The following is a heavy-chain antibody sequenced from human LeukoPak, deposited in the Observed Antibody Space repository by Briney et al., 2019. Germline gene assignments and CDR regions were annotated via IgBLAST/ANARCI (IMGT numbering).Heavy chain of an antibody. CDR2: IWHDGNRK. J-gene: IGHJ5*02. V-gene: IGHV3-33*01. CDR3: TRAAGITGTSRDNWFAP. Sequence: GTSLRLSCAASGFTFSSYDMHWVRRAPGKGLEWVASIWHDGNRKYHADSVEGRFTISRDNSKNTVYVQMNSLRADDTAVYYCTRAAGITGTSRDNWFAPGGQEPLVIVSS. D-gene: IGHD1/OR15-1a*01. CDR1: GFTFSSYD.